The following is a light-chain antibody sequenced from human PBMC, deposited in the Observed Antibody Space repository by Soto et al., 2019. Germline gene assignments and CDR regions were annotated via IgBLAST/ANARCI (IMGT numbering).Light chain of an antibody. J-gene: IGKJ5*01. V-gene: IGKV3-20*01. Sequence: ELVLKQSPGTLSLSRGARSTLSGRASERIYSAYLGWYQQKPGQAPRLLINGTSSRATGIPDRFSGSGSGTDFTLTISRLEPEEFAVYYCQKYGNSPITVGKGTRLAI. CDR1: ERIYSAY. CDR2: GTS. CDR3: QKYGNSPIT.